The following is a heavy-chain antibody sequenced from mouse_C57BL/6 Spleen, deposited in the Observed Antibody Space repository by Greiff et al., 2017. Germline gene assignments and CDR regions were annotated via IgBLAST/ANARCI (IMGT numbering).Heavy chain of an antibody. CDR2: IDPSDSET. Sequence: VQLQQPGAELVRPGSSVKLSCKASGYTFTSYWMHWVKQRPIQGLEWIGNIDPSDSETHYNQKFKDKATLTVDKSSSTAYMQLSSLTSEDSAVYYGARPYYYGSSYDWYFDDWGTGTTVTVSS. V-gene: IGHV1-52*01. D-gene: IGHD1-1*01. CDR3: ARPYYYGSSYDWYFDD. CDR1: GYTFTSYW. J-gene: IGHJ1*03.